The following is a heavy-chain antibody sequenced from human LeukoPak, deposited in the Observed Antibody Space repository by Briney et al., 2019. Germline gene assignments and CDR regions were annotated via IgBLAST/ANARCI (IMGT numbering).Heavy chain of an antibody. CDR1: GYTFTGYY. V-gene: IGHV1-2*02. Sequence: ASVKVSCKASGYTFTGYYMHWVRQAPGQGLEWMGWINPNSGGTNYAQKFQGRVTMTRDTSISTAYMELSRLRSDDTAVYYCARVDVVVVPAAIGANYYYYMDAWGKGTTVTVSS. CDR2: INPNSGGT. CDR3: ARVDVVVVPAAIGANYYYYMDA. D-gene: IGHD2-2*01. J-gene: IGHJ6*03.